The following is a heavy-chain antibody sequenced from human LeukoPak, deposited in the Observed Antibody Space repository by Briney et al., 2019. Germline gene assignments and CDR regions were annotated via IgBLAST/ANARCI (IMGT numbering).Heavy chain of an antibody. CDR3: ARDLNGVAGDFDF. D-gene: IGHD6-19*01. V-gene: IGHV1-2*02. J-gene: IGHJ4*02. Sequence: ASVKVSCKASGYTFTGNYMHWVRQAPGQGLEWIGWILPDSGGTKYAQNFQGRVTMTRDASTITAYMELTGLRPDDTAVYYCARDLNGVAGDFDFWGQGTLVTVSS. CDR2: ILPDSGGT. CDR1: GYTFTGNY.